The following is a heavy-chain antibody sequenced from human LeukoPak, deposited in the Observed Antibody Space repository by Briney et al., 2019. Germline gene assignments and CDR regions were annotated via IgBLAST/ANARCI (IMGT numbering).Heavy chain of an antibody. V-gene: IGHV3-15*01. J-gene: IGHJ4*02. CDR2: IKSKTDGGTT. CDR3: RFDYYDSSGYYLPFDH. CDR1: GFTFSNAW. D-gene: IGHD3-22*01. Sequence: GGSLRLSCAASGFTFSNAWMSWVRQAPGKGLEWVGRIKSKTDGGTTDYAAPVKGRFTISRDDSKNTLYLQMNSLKTEDTAVYYCRFDYYDSSGYYLPFDHWGQGTLVTVSS.